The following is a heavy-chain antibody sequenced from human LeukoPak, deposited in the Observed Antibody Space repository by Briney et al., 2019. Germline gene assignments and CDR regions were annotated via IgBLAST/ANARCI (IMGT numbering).Heavy chain of an antibody. CDR2: ITPIFATS. J-gene: IGHJ4*02. D-gene: IGHD5-18*01. Sequence: SVKVSCKGSGGTFISYAISGVGQAPGQGGEWMGGITPIFATSNYAQNFQARVTTTTDESTRTAYMELSSLRSEDTAVYSCAREIGYSYGYSLRWGQGTLVTVSS. CDR3: AREIGYSYGYSLR. CDR1: GGTFISYA. V-gene: IGHV1-69*05.